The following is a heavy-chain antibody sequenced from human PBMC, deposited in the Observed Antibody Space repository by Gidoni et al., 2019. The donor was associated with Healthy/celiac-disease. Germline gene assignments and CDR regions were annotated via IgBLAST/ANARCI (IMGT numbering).Heavy chain of an antibody. CDR2: IFSNDEK. Sequence: QVTLKESGPVLVKPTETLTLTCTVSGFSLSNARMGVSWIRQPPGKPLEWLAHIFSNDEKSYSTSLKSRLTISKDTSKSQVVLTMTNMDPEDTATYYCARIQGDYDFWSGQAFDIWGQGTMVTVSS. J-gene: IGHJ3*02. V-gene: IGHV2-26*01. CDR1: GFSLSNARMG. CDR3: ARIQGDYDFWSGQAFDI. D-gene: IGHD3-3*01.